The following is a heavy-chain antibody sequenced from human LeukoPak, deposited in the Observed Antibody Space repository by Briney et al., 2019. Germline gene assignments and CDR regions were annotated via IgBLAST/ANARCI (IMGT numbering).Heavy chain of an antibody. Sequence: GGSLRLSCAAFGFSFDDYGMSWVRHAPGKGLEWVSGINWNGGSTGYADSVKGRFTISRDNAKNSLSLQMNSLRVEDTALYYCARVYRRYFDYWGQGTLVTVSS. D-gene: IGHD1-14*01. V-gene: IGHV3-20*04. J-gene: IGHJ4*02. CDR1: GFSFDDYG. CDR2: INWNGGST. CDR3: ARVYRRYFDY.